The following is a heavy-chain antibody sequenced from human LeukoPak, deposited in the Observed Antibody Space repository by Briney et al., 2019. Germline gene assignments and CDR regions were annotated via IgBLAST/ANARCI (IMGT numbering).Heavy chain of an antibody. D-gene: IGHD2/OR15-2a*01. CDR3: ARDYFKDY. Sequence: GGSLRLSCAASGFTFSSYWMSWVRQAPGKGLEWVAYIKHDGSAKNYVASVKGRFTISRDNAKNSLYLQMSSLRAEDTAMYYCARDYFKDYWGQGTLVTVSS. V-gene: IGHV3-7*01. J-gene: IGHJ4*02. CDR2: IKHDGSAK. CDR1: GFTFSSYW.